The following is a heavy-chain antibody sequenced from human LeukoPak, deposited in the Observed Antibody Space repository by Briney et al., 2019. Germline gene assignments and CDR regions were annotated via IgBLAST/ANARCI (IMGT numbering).Heavy chain of an antibody. CDR2: INPNSGGT. Sequence: GASVEVSCKGSGYTFTGYYMHWVRQAPGQGLEWMGWINPNSGGTNYAQKFQGRVTMTRDTSISTAYMELSRLRSDDTAVYYCARAPRYCSGGSCYYYYYYMDVWGKGTTVTVSS. CDR3: ARAPRYCSGGSCYYYYYYMDV. V-gene: IGHV1-2*02. CDR1: GYTFTGYY. J-gene: IGHJ6*03. D-gene: IGHD2-15*01.